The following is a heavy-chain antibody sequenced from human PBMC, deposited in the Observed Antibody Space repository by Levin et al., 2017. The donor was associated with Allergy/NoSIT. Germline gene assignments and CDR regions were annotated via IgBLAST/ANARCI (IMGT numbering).Heavy chain of an antibody. CDR1: GGSISSSSYY. Sequence: PGGSLRLSCTVSGGSISSSSYYWGWIRQPPGKGLEWIGSIYYSGSTYYNPSLKSRVTISVDTSKNQFSLKLSSVTAADTAVYYCARQVPYSSSWRTYYYYYYYMDVWGKGTTVTVSS. CDR2: IYYSGST. D-gene: IGHD6-13*01. V-gene: IGHV4-39*01. CDR3: ARQVPYSSSWRTYYYYYYYMDV. J-gene: IGHJ6*03.